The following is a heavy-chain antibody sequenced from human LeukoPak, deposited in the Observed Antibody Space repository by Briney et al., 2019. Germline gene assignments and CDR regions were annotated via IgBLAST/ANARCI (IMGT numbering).Heavy chain of an antibody. D-gene: IGHD3-10*01. V-gene: IGHV3-30*04. CDR1: GFTFSSYA. Sequence: GGSLRLSCAASGFTFSSYAMHWVRQAPGKGLEWVAVISYDGSNKYYADSVKGRFTISRDNSKNTLYLQMNSLRAEDTAVYYCARALLWFGELSPLDYGMDVWGQGTTVTVSS. J-gene: IGHJ6*02. CDR2: ISYDGSNK. CDR3: ARALLWFGELSPLDYGMDV.